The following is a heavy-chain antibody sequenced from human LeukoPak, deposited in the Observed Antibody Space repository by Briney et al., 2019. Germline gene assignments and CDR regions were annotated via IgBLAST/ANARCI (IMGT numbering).Heavy chain of an antibody. D-gene: IGHD3-3*02. CDR2: INPSSGGT. CDR1: GYTFTGNY. V-gene: IGHV1-2*02. J-gene: IGHJ4*02. CDR3: ARAFFNSGFDY. Sequence: ASVKVSCKASGYTFTGNYVHWLRQAPGQGLTWMGWINPSSGGTDYAQQYQGRVTLTRDTSISTVYMELSSLTSDDSAVYYCARAFFNSGFDYWGQGTLVTVSS.